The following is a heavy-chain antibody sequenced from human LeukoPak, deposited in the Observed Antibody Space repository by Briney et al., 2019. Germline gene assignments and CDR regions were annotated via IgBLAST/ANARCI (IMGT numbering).Heavy chain of an antibody. CDR1: GGSISSYY. Sequence: SETLSLTCTVSGGSISSYYWSWIRQPPGKGLEWLGYIYYSGSTNYNPSLKSRFTISVDTSKNQFSLKMSSVTAADTSVYYCAGRITWGYFDYGGQETRVTVS. V-gene: IGHV4-59*01. CDR3: AGRITWGYFDY. D-gene: IGHD3-10*01. CDR2: IYYSGST. J-gene: IGHJ4*02.